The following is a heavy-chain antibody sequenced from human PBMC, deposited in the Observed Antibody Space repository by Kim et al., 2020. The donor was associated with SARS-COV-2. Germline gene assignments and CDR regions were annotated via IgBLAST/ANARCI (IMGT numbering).Heavy chain of an antibody. CDR3: AKGRATGTTSNAFDV. J-gene: IGHJ3*01. V-gene: IGHV3-23*01. Sequence: DSVKGRFTIARDNAKNTMYLQMNSLRAEDTGVYYCAKGRATGTTSNAFDVWGQGTMVTVSS. D-gene: IGHD1-1*01.